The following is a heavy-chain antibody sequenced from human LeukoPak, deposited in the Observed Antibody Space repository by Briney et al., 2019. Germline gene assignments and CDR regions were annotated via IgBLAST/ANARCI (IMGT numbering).Heavy chain of an antibody. CDR1: GFTFSSYG. D-gene: IGHD4-4*01. Sequence: GTSLRLSCAASGFTFSSYGMHWVRQAPGKGLEWVALTWHDGSNKYYGDSVKGRFTISRENSKNTLYLQMNSLRAEDTAVYYCARVITTLTTYYYYGMDVWGQGTTVTVSS. J-gene: IGHJ6*02. CDR2: TWHDGSNK. CDR3: ARVITTLTTYYYYGMDV. V-gene: IGHV3-33*01.